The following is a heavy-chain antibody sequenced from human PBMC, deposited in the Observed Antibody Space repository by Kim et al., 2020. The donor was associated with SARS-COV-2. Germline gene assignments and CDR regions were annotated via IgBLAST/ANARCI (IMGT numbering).Heavy chain of an antibody. J-gene: IGHJ4*02. CDR2: IDWNSGSV. D-gene: IGHD3-10*01. Sequence: GGSLRLSCVASGFAFDDSAMHWVRQAPGKGLEWVSGIDWNSGSVGYADSVRGRFTISRDNAKNSLYLHMTRLRGEDTAFYYCTRDSSWFIQTPGHWGQGTLVVVSS. CDR1: GFAFDDSA. CDR3: TRDSSWFIQTPGH. V-gene: IGHV3-9*01.